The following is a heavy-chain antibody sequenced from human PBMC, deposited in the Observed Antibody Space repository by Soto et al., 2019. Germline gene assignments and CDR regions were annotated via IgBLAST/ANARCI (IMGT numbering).Heavy chain of an antibody. CDR3: VQGASGYYYYGMDV. V-gene: IGHV3-23*01. CDR1: GFTFSSYA. D-gene: IGHD3-10*01. CDR2: ISGSGGST. J-gene: IGHJ6*02. Sequence: EVQLLESGGGLVQPGGSLRLSCAASGFTFSSYAMSWVRQAPGKGLEWVSAISGSGGSTYYADSVKGRFTISRDNSKKTLYLQLNSLRAEDAAVFYFVQGASGYYYYGMDVWCQGTTVTVSS.